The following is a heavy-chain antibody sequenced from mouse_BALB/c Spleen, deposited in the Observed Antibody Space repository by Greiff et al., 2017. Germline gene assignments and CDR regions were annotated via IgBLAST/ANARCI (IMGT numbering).Heavy chain of an antibody. CDR1: GFTFSSYG. V-gene: IGHV5-6-3*01. CDR2: INSNGGST. D-gene: IGHD4-1*01. J-gene: IGHJ3*01. Sequence: DVHLVESGGGLVQPGGSLKLSCAASGFTFSSYGMSWVRQTPDKRLELVATINSNGGSTYYPDSVKGRFTISRDNAKNTLYLQMSSLKSEDTAMYYCARELGGFAYWGQGTLVTVSA. CDR3: ARELGGFAY.